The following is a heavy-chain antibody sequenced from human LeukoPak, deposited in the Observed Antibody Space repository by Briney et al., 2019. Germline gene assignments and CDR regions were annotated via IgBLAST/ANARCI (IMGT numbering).Heavy chain of an antibody. D-gene: IGHD5-12*01. J-gene: IGHJ4*02. CDR2: ISYDGSNK. CDR3: ARASVSGYDHFDY. Sequence: GGSLRLSCAASGFSFPSHSFHWVRQAPGKGLEWVAVISYDGSNKYYADSVKGRFTISRDNSKNTLYLQMNSLRAEDTAVYYCARASVSGYDHFDYWGQGTLVTVSS. V-gene: IGHV3-30*03. CDR1: GFSFPSHS.